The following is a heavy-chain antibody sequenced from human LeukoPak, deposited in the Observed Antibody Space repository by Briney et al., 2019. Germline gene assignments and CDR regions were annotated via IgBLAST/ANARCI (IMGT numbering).Heavy chain of an antibody. D-gene: IGHD5-18*01. CDR3: ASPADTAMVWRLVANSAFDI. J-gene: IGHJ3*02. Sequence: PSETLSLTCAVYGGSFSGYYWSWIRQPPGKGLEWIGEINHSGSTNYNPSLKSRVTISVDTSKNHFSLKLGSVTAADRAVYYCASPADTAMVWRLVANSAFDIWGQGTMVTVSS. V-gene: IGHV4-34*01. CDR1: GGSFSGYY. CDR2: INHSGST.